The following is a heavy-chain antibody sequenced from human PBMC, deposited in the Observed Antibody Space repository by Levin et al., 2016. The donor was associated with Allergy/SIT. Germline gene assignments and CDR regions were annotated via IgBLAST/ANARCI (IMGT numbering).Heavy chain of an antibody. CDR1: GFAFDKYW. D-gene: IGHD3-16*01. V-gene: IGHV3-74*01. J-gene: IGHJ4*02. CDR3: ARGGAGSGDK. Sequence: GGSLRLSCAASGFAFDKYWMYWVRQPPGTGLVWVSRINEDGSSITYADSVKGRFTISRDNAKNTLYLQMNSLTAEDTAVYYCARGGAGSGDKWGQGTLVTVSS. CDR2: INEDGSSI.